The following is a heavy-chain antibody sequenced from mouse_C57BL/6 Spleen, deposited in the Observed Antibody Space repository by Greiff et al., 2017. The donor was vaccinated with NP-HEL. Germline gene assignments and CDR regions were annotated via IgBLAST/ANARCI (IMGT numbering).Heavy chain of an antibody. CDR3: ARSYSNRAWFAY. CDR1: GYTFTDYY. CDR2: INPYNGGT. V-gene: IGHV1-19*01. Sequence: EVQLQQSGPVLVKPGASVKMSCKASGYTFTDYYMNWVKQSHGKSLEWIGVINPYNGGTSYNQKFKGKATLTVDKSSSTAYMELNSLTSEDSAVYYCARSYSNRAWFAYWGQGTLVTVSA. D-gene: IGHD2-5*01. J-gene: IGHJ3*01.